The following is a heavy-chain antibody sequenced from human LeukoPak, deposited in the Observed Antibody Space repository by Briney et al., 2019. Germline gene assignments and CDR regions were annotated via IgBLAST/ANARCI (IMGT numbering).Heavy chain of an antibody. V-gene: IGHV1-18*01. CDR2: ISASDGTT. CDR3: ARCGAAVATHFSH. J-gene: IGHJ4*02. Sequence: ASVKVSCKASGYSFSIYGITWARQAPGQGLEYLGWISASDGTTNYAQKVQDRVTMTTDTSTSTAYLELRSLRSEDTAVYYCARCGAAVATHFSHWGQGTLVTVSS. CDR1: GYSFSIYG. D-gene: IGHD5-12*01.